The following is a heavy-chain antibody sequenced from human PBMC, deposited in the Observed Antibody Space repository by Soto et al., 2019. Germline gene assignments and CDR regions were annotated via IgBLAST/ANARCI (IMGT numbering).Heavy chain of an antibody. D-gene: IGHD2-15*01. J-gene: IGHJ4*02. CDR1: GGSFSGYY. Sequence: SETLSLTCAVYGGSFSGYYGSWIRQPPGKGLEWIGEINHSGSTNYNPSLKSRVTISVDTSKNQFSLKLSSVTAADTAVYYCARGPGYCSGGSCYPRPKNFDYWGQGTLVTVSS. V-gene: IGHV4-34*01. CDR3: ARGPGYCSGGSCYPRPKNFDY. CDR2: INHSGST.